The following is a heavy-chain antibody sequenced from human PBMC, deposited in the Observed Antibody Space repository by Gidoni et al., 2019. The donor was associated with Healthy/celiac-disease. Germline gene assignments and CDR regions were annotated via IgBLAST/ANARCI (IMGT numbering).Heavy chain of an antibody. CDR2: IYYSGST. CDR3: ARQVLQGVSPMEFDP. V-gene: IGHV4-39*01. D-gene: IGHD4-4*01. J-gene: IGHJ5*02. Sequence: QLQLQESGPGLVKPSETLSLTCTVSGGSISSSSYYWGWIRQPPGKGLEWIGSIYYSGSTYYNPSLKSRVTISVDTSKNQFSLKPSSVTAADTAVYYCARQVLQGVSPMEFDPWGQGTLVTVSS. CDR1: GGSISSSSYY.